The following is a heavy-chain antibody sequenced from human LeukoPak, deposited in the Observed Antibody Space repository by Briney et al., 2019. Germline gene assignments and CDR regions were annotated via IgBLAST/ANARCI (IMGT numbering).Heavy chain of an antibody. J-gene: IGHJ4*02. CDR3: ARDKGYYYDSSGYLFGY. D-gene: IGHD3-22*01. CDR1: GFTFSAYS. V-gene: IGHV3-21*01. Sequence: GGSLRLSCAASGFTFSAYSMNWVRQAPGKGLEWVSSISSSPSYIYYADSVQGRFTISRDNAKNTLYLQMSSLRAEDTAVYYCARDKGYYYDSSGYLFGYWGQGTLVTVSS. CDR2: ISSSPSYI.